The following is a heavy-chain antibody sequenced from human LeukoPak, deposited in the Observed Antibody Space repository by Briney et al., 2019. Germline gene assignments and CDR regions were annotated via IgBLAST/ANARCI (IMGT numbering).Heavy chain of an antibody. J-gene: IGHJ4*02. CDR3: ARGADSSGYYSISYFDY. CDR2: IYYSGST. Sequence: PSETLSLTCTVSGGSISSYYWNWIRQPPGKGLEWLGYIYYSGSTNYTPSLKSRVTISVDTSKKQFSLKLSSVTAADTAVYYCARGADSSGYYSISYFDYWGQGTLVTVSS. V-gene: IGHV4-59*01. D-gene: IGHD3-22*01. CDR1: GGSISSYY.